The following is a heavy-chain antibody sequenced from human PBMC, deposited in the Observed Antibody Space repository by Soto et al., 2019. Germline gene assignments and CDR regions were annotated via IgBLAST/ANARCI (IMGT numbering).Heavy chain of an antibody. CDR2: IHYSGSA. J-gene: IGHJ3*02. CDR1: GCSSNSYV. Sequence: PSETLSLTCTVSGCSSNSYVLTWIRQSPGKGLQWIGYIHYSGSANYNPSLKTRVTMSVDTSKTQFSLSLTSVTAADTAVYYCARMNQLAPKRNAFDIWGQGAMVTVSS. CDR3: ARMNQLAPKRNAFDI. V-gene: IGHV4-59*01. D-gene: IGHD1-1*01.